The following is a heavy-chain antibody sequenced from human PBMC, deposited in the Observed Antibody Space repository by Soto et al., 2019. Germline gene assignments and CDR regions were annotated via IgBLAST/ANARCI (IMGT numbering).Heavy chain of an antibody. V-gene: IGHV3-23*01. Sequence: SGASLRLSCAASGFSFSSYSMNWVRQAPEKGLEWVSSITYTGVSTYYADSVKGRFTITRDNSTDTLFLQMNSVRAEDSAIYYCAKSSFWYPYFDSWGQGTLVTVSS. CDR3: AKSSFWYPYFDS. J-gene: IGHJ4*02. CDR1: GFSFSSYS. CDR2: ITYTGVST. D-gene: IGHD6-13*01.